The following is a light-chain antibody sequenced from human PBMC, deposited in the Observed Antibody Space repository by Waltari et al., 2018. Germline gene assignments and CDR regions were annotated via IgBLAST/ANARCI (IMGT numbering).Light chain of an antibody. Sequence: EIVCTQSPDILSLSPGDTATLSCRASQSLTVNYLAWYQQKPGQAPRLLIYAASSRATGVPDRFSGSGSGAHFTLAISRLEPEDFAVYYCQQFESAPRTFGQGTKVEIK. J-gene: IGKJ1*01. CDR2: AAS. V-gene: IGKV3-20*01. CDR3: QQFESAPRT. CDR1: QSLTVNY.